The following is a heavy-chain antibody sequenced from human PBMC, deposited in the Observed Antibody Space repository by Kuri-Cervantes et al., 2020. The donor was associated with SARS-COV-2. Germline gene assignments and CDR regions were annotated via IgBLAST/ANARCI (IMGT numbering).Heavy chain of an antibody. D-gene: IGHD1-26*01. CDR3: AKDLAHSGSYYNHWGFDY. CDR1: GLTFSSYS. Sequence: GGSLRSSCAASGLTFSSYSMNWFRRAPGKGLDWVSSISSSSSYIDEADSVKGRFTISRDNAKNTQYLQMNSLRAEDTAVYDCAKDLAHSGSYYNHWGFDYWGQGTLVTVSS. V-gene: IGHV3-21*04. CDR2: ISSSSSYI. J-gene: IGHJ4*02.